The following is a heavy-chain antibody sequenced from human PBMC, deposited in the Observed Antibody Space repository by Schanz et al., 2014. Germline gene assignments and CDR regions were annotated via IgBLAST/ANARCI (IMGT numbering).Heavy chain of an antibody. CDR1: GFAFSSFA. V-gene: IGHV3-21*01. CDR2: ISTSGTYM. CDR3: VRVSFADPRLYRGMDRDIDY. J-gene: IGHJ4*02. Sequence: EVQLMESGGGLVKPGGSLRLSCVASGFAFSSFAMTWVRQAPGRGLEWVSSISTSGTYMYIADSLKGRLTISRDDAKKSMYLQMNNLRAEDTAVYYCVRVSFADPRLYRGMDRDIDYWGQGTLGAVSS. D-gene: IGHD5-18*01.